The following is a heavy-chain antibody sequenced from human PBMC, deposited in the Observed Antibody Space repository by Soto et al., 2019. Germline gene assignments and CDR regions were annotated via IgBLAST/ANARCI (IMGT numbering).Heavy chain of an antibody. CDR3: ARTYSEYSSSAS. V-gene: IGHV3-21*01. CDR1: GFTFSRYS. CDR2: ISSSHNYI. D-gene: IGHD6-6*01. Sequence: PVGSLSLSFAASGFTFSRYSMNWVRQAPGKGLEWVSSISSSHNYIYYADSVKGRFTISRDNAKNSLYLQMNSLRVEDTAVYYCARTYSEYSSSASWGQGTLVTVSS. J-gene: IGHJ5*02.